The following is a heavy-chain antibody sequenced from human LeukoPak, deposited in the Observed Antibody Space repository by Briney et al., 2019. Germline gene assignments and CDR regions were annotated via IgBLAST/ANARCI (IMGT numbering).Heavy chain of an antibody. Sequence: SVKVSCKASGGTFSSYAISWVRQAPGQGLEWMGGIIPIFGTANYAQKFQGRVTITTDESTSTAYMELSSLRSEDTAVYYCATGVTTVGKDYFDYWGQGTLVTVSS. D-gene: IGHD4-11*01. CDR1: GGTFSSYA. V-gene: IGHV1-69*05. J-gene: IGHJ4*02. CDR3: ATGVTTVGKDYFDY. CDR2: IIPIFGTA.